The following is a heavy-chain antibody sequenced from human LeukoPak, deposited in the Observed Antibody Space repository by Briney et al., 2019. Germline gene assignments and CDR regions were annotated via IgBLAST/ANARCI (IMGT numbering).Heavy chain of an antibody. J-gene: IGHJ4*02. CDR2: MNPNSGNT. CDR3: ARIAARPGSRSTKYYFDY. Sequence: GASVKVSCKASGYTFTSYDINWVRQATGQGVEWMGWMNPNSGNTGYAQKFQGRVTMTRNTSISTAYMELSSLRSEDTAVYYCARIAARPGSRSTKYYFDYWGQGTLVTVSS. D-gene: IGHD6-6*01. V-gene: IGHV1-8*01. CDR1: GYTFTSYD.